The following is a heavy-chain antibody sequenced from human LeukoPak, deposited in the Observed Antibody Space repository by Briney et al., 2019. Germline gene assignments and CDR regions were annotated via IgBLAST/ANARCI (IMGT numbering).Heavy chain of an antibody. CDR2: ISDGGAST. V-gene: IGHV3-23*01. J-gene: IGHJ6*02. CDR3: AKDRYGSGSYGMDV. D-gene: IGHD3-10*01. CDR1: GFTFSSYA. Sequence: GGSLRLSCAASGFTFSSYAMNWVRQAPGKGLEWVSSISDGGASTYYADSVKGRFTISIDNSKNTVFLQMNSLRDEDTAVYYCAKDRYGSGSYGMDVWGQGTTVIVSS.